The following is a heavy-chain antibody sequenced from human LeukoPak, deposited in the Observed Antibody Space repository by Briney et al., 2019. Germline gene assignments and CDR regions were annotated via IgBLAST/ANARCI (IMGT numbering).Heavy chain of an antibody. J-gene: IGHJ4*02. D-gene: IGHD3-22*01. CDR1: GGTFSSYA. V-gene: IGHV1-69*13. CDR2: IIPIFGTA. CDR3: ASYYYGSSGYPYFDY. Sequence: SVKVSCKASGGTFSSYAISWVRQAPGQGLEWMGGIIPIFGTANYAQKFQGRVTITADESTSTAYMELSSLRSEDTAVYYCASYYYGSSGYPYFDYWGQGTLVTVSS.